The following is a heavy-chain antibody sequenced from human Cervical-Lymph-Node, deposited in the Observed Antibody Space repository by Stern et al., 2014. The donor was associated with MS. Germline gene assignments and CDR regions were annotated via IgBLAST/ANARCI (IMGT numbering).Heavy chain of an antibody. V-gene: IGHV4-39*01. Sequence: QLQLQESGPGLVKPSETLSLTCTVSGGSISSSSYYWGWIRQPPGKGLEWIGSIYYSGSTYYNPSLKSRVTISVDTSKNQFSLKLSSVTAADTAVYYCARAARRNYFDYWGQGTLVTVSS. CDR1: GGSISSSSYY. J-gene: IGHJ4*02. D-gene: IGHD6-6*01. CDR3: ARAARRNYFDY. CDR2: IYYSGST.